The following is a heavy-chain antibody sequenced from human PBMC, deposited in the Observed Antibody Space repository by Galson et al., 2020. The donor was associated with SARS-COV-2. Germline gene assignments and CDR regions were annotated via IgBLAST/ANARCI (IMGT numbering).Heavy chain of an antibody. D-gene: IGHD4-17*01. V-gene: IGHV3-15*01. CDR1: GFTFSNAW. Sequence: GESLKISCAASGFTFSNAWMSWVRQAPGTGLEWVGRVKSKTDGGTTDYAAPVKGRFIISRDDSKNTLYLQMDSLKTEDTAVYYCTWTTVTLQWDFWGQGTQVTVSS. CDR2: VKSKTDGGTT. J-gene: IGHJ4*02. CDR3: TWTTVTLQWDF.